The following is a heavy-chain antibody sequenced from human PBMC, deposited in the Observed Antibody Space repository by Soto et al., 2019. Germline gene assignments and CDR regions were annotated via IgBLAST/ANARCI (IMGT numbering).Heavy chain of an antibody. Sequence: SQTLSLTCAISGDSVSSNSAAWNWIRQSQSRGLEWLGRTYYRSKWYSDYAVSVKSRITINPDTSKNQFSLQLNSVTPEDTAVYYCARDPGLAAAGADVWGQRTTVTVSS. CDR1: GDSVSSNSAA. V-gene: IGHV6-1*01. CDR2: TYYRSKWYS. CDR3: ARDPGLAAAGADV. D-gene: IGHD6-13*01. J-gene: IGHJ6*02.